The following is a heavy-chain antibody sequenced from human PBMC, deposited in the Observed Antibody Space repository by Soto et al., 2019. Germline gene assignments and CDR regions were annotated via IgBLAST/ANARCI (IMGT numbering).Heavy chain of an antibody. D-gene: IGHD2-15*01. CDR1: AFTFDDYT. V-gene: IGHV3-43*01. CDR2: ISWDGGST. J-gene: IGHJ6*02. Sequence: GGSLRLSCAASAFTFDDYTMHWVRQAPGKGLEWVSLISWDGGSTYYADSVKGRFTISRDNSKNSLYLQMNSLRTEDTALYYCAKDIGYCSGGSCYFNYYYGMDVWGQGTTVTVSS. CDR3: AKDIGYCSGGSCYFNYYYGMDV.